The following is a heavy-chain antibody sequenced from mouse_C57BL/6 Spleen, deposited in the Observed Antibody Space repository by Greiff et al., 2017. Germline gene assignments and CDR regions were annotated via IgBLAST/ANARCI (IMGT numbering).Heavy chain of an antibody. D-gene: IGHD1-1*02. V-gene: IGHV1-15*01. CDR3: TRGVAGNAMDY. J-gene: IGHJ4*01. CDR2: IDPETGGT. CDR1: GYTFTDYE. Sequence: VQRVESGAELVRPGASVTLSCKASGYTFTDYEMHWVKQTPVHGLEWIGAIDPETGGTAYNQKFKGKAILTADKSSSTAYMELRSLTSEASAVYYCTRGVAGNAMDYWGQGTSVTVSS.